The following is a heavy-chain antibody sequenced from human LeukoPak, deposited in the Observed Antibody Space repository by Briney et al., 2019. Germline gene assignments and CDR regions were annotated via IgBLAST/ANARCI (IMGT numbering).Heavy chain of an antibody. J-gene: IGHJ2*01. Sequence: GRSLRLSCAASGFTFDDYAMHWVRQAPGKGLEWVSGISWNSGSIGYADSVKGRFTISRDNAKNSLYLQMNSLRAEDTALYYCAKDSGGSFDDWYFDLWGRGTLVTVSS. V-gene: IGHV3-9*01. D-gene: IGHD2-15*01. CDR1: GFTFDDYA. CDR2: ISWNSGSI. CDR3: AKDSGGSFDDWYFDL.